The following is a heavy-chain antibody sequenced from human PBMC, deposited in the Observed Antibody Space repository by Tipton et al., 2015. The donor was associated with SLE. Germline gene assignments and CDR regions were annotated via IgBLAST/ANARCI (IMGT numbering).Heavy chain of an antibody. D-gene: IGHD6-19*01. J-gene: IGHJ4*02. CDR1: GGSIRSHY. V-gene: IGHV4-59*11. CDR3: ARDADFQWLVLDS. Sequence: TLSLTCTVSGGSIRSHYWNWIRQSPGKGLEWIGYLSHSGSTNYNPSLKSRVTMSVDTSKNQFSLKTRSVTAADTAVYYCARDADFQWLVLDSWGQGTLVIVSS. CDR2: LSHSGST.